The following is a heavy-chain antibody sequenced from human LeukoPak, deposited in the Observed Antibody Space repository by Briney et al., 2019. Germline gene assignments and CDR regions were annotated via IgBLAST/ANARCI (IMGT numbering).Heavy chain of an antibody. Sequence: SGGSLRLSCAASGFTFSSYAMSWVRQAPGKGLEWVSDLSGSGGSTYYADSVKGRFTISRDNSKNTLYLQMHSLRAEDTAVYYCARDGVTTGKNDAFDIWGQGTMVTVSS. CDR3: ARDGVTTGKNDAFDI. D-gene: IGHD4-17*01. CDR1: GFTFSSYA. J-gene: IGHJ3*02. CDR2: LSGSGGST. V-gene: IGHV3-23*01.